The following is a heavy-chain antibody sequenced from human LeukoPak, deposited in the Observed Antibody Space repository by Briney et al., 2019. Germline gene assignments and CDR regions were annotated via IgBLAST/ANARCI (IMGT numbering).Heavy chain of an antibody. Sequence: PGGSLRLSCAASGFTFSSYGMHWVRQAPGKGLEWVAVISYDGSNKYYADSVKGRFTISRDNSKNTLYLQMNSLRAEDAAVYYCAKDKNDGLPDYWGQGTLVTVSS. V-gene: IGHV3-30*18. CDR3: AKDKNDGLPDY. D-gene: IGHD1-1*01. CDR1: GFTFSSYG. J-gene: IGHJ4*02. CDR2: ISYDGSNK.